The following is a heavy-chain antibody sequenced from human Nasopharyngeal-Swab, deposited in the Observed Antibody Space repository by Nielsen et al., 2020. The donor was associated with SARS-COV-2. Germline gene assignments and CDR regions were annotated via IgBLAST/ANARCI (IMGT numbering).Heavy chain of an antibody. J-gene: IGHJ6*03. CDR1: GYTFTSYG. D-gene: IGHD5-18*01. CDR2: ISAYNGNT. Sequence: ASVKVSCKASGYTFTSYGISWVRQAPGQGLEWMGWISAYNGNTNYAQKLQGRVTMTTDTSTSTAYMELRSLRSDDTAVYYCARDSSYGTPSYYYYYMDVWGKGTTVTVSS. V-gene: IGHV1-18*04. CDR3: ARDSSYGTPSYYYYYMDV.